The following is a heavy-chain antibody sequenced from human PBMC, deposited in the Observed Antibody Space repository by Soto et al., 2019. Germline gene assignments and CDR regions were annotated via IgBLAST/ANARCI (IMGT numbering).Heavy chain of an antibody. D-gene: IGHD3-10*01. Sequence: GGSLRLSCTASGFSFDDYAMSWFRQAPGKGLERVGFIRSKVYGGITEYAASVKGRFTISRDDSKSIAYLQMNSLKTEDTAVYYCSRDVGITMIRGDNDAFDIWGQGTMVTVSS. CDR3: SRDVGITMIRGDNDAFDI. CDR2: IRSKVYGGIT. J-gene: IGHJ3*02. V-gene: IGHV3-49*03. CDR1: GFSFDDYA.